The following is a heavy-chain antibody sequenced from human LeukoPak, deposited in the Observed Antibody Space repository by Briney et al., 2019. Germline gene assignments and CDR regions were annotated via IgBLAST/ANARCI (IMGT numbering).Heavy chain of an antibody. CDR3: ARSKYYDFWSGYPFFDP. CDR1: GGSISSGGYY. J-gene: IGHJ5*02. D-gene: IGHD3-3*01. Sequence: PSETLSLTCTVSGGSISSGGYYWSWIRQHPGKGLEWIGYIYYSGSTNYNPSLKSRVTISVDTSKNQFSLKLSSVTAADTAVYYCARSKYYDFWSGYPFFDPWGQGTLVTVSS. CDR2: IYYSGST. V-gene: IGHV4-61*08.